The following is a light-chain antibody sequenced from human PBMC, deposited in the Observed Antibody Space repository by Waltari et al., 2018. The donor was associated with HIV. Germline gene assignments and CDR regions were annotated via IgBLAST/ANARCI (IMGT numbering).Light chain of an antibody. CDR1: SINIEINP. CDR3: ASWVDRLNGWV. J-gene: IGLJ3*02. CDR2: SSN. Sequence: QSVLTPPPPTSGTPGQRVTNSCSGSSINIEINPTNWYQHHPGTAPKLLIYSSNLRPSGVPDRFSGSKAGTSASLAISGLQSEDEADYYCASWVDRLNGWVFGGGTKLTVL. V-gene: IGLV1-44*01.